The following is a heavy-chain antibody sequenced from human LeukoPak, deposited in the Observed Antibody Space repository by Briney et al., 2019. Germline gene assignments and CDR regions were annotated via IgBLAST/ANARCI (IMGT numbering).Heavy chain of an antibody. CDR3: ARNYYDSSGYYVGSPPFFDY. J-gene: IGHJ4*02. Sequence: GGSLRLSCAASGFTVSSNYMSWVRQAPGKGLEWVSVIYSGGSTYYADSAKGRFTISRDNSKNTLYLQMNSLRAEDTAVYYCARNYYDSSGYYVGSPPFFDYWGQGTLVTVSS. D-gene: IGHD3-22*01. CDR1: GFTVSSNY. V-gene: IGHV3-66*02. CDR2: IYSGGST.